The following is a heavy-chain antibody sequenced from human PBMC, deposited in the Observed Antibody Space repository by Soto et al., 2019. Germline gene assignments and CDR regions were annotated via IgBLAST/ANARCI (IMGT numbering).Heavy chain of an antibody. CDR2: IVVGSGNT. Sequence: GASVKVSCKASGFTFSSSAVQWVRQARGQRLEWIGKIVVGSGNTNYAQKFQERVTITRDMSTSTAYMELSSLRSEDTAFYYCAAFDPGPMGFDPWGRGTLVTVSS. J-gene: IGHJ5*02. V-gene: IGHV1-58*01. CDR1: GFTFSSSA. D-gene: IGHD3-9*01. CDR3: AAFDPGPMGFDP.